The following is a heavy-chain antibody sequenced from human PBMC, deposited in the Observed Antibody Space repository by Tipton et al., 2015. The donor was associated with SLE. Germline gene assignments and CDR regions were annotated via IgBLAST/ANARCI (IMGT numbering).Heavy chain of an antibody. CDR2: ITSSSSYI. J-gene: IGHJ4*02. CDR3: ARESYCGGDCPLYYFDY. D-gene: IGHD2-21*01. V-gene: IGHV3-21*01. CDR1: GFTFSRYS. Sequence: SLRLSCAASGFTFSRYSMNWVRQAPGKGLEWVSSITSSSSYIYYGDSVKGRFTISRDNAKNSLYLQMNSLRAEDTAVYYCARESYCGGDCPLYYFDYWGQGTLVTVSS.